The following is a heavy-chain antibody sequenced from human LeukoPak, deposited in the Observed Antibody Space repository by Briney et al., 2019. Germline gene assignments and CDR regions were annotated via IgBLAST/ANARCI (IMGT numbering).Heavy chain of an antibody. CDR2: ISGGGDST. J-gene: IGHJ4*02. D-gene: IGHD3-16*01. V-gene: IGHV3-23*01. Sequence: PGGSLRLSCAASGFTFSSYAMSWVRQAPGKGLEWVSAISGGGDSTYYADSVKGRLTISRDNSKNTLYLQMNSLRAEDTAVYYCAKDRARGGATDFGYWGQGTLVTVSS. CDR1: GFTFSSYA. CDR3: AKDRARGGATDFGY.